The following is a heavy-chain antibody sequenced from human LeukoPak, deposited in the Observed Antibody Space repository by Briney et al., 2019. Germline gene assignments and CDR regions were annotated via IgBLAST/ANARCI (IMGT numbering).Heavy chain of an antibody. CDR1: GFTFSSYN. CDR2: ISSSSSYI. Sequence: GGSLRLSCAASGFTFSSYNMNWVRQAPGKGLEWVSSISSSSSYIYYADSVKGRFTISRDNAKNSLYLQMNSLRVEDTAVYYCARDSSEWSMDYWGQGTLVTVSS. J-gene: IGHJ4*02. CDR3: ARDSSEWSMDY. D-gene: IGHD3-22*01. V-gene: IGHV3-21*01.